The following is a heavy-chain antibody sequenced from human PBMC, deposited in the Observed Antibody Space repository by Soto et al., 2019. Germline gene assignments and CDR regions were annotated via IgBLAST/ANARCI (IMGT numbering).Heavy chain of an antibody. J-gene: IGHJ4*02. V-gene: IGHV3-30-3*01. CDR1: GFTFSRYA. CDR3: ARAPRHCPNGVCYYLDY. D-gene: IGHD2-8*01. Sequence: QVQLVESGGGVVQPGRSLRLSCAASGFTFSRYAMHWVRQAPGKGLEWVAVISYDGSNKYYADSVKGRFTISRDNSKNTLYLQMNSLRAEDTAVYYCARAPRHCPNGVCYYLDYWGQRTLVTVSS. CDR2: ISYDGSNK.